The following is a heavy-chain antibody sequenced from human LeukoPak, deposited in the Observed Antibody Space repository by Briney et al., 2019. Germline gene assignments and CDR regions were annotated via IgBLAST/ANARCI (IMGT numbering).Heavy chain of an antibody. CDR2: INPNSGGT. V-gene: IGHV1-2*02. J-gene: IGHJ6*03. CDR3: ARADGFYYYYMDV. CDR1: GYTFTGYY. Sequence: GASVKVSCKASGYTFTGYYMHWVRQAPGQGLEWMGWINPNSGGTNYAQKFQGRVTMTRDTSISTAYMELSRLRSDDTAVYHCARADGFYYYYMDVWGKGTTVTISS.